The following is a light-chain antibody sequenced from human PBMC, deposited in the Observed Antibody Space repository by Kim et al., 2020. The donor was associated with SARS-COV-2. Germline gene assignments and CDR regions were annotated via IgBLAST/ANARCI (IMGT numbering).Light chain of an antibody. CDR1: NIGSQG. V-gene: IGLV3-21*01. J-gene: IGLJ2*01. Sequence: APGKRARISWGGNNIGSQGVCWLRQRPDQAPVPGIYYDGDRPSGVLERFSASNSGNTATLTISRVAAGDEADYYGQLWEGDNDHVVFGGGTQLTVL. CDR2: YDG. CDR3: QLWEGDNDHVV.